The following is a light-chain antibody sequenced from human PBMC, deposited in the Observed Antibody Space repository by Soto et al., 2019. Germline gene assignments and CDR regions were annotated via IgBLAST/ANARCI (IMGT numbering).Light chain of an antibody. CDR2: DTS. Sequence: EIVLTQSPATLSLSPGERATLSCRASQSVGRSLAWYQQKPGQAPRLLIYDTSNRATGIPARFSGSGSGTDFTLTISSLEPEDFAVYYCQQRANWPLTFGGGTKVDIK. CDR3: QQRANWPLT. J-gene: IGKJ4*01. CDR1: QSVGRS. V-gene: IGKV3-11*01.